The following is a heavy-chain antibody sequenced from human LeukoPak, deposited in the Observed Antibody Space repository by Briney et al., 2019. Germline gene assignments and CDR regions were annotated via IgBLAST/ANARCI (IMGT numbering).Heavy chain of an antibody. D-gene: IGHD5-18*01. CDR1: GFTFSSYA. Sequence: PGRSLRLSCAASGFTFSSYAMHWVRQAPGKGLDWVAVISYDGNNKYYADSVKGRFTISRDNSKNTLYLQMNSLRAEDTAVYYCARGSGYNYGYLDYWGQGTLVTVSS. CDR3: ARGSGYNYGYLDY. V-gene: IGHV3-30*04. CDR2: ISYDGNNK. J-gene: IGHJ4*02.